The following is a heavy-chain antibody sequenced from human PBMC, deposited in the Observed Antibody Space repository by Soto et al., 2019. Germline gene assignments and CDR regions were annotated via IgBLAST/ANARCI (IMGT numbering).Heavy chain of an antibody. V-gene: IGHV4-31*03. J-gene: IGHJ6*02. Sequence: SETLSLTCTVSGGPIRSGGYYWSWVRQDPRKGLEWIGNIYYSGNTYYNPSLKSRLTISVDTSKNQFSLNLSSVTAADTAVYYCARDRLMATAGTARHYFGLDVWGQGTTVTVSS. CDR2: IYYSGNT. CDR3: ARDRLMATAGTARHYFGLDV. D-gene: IGHD5-18*01. CDR1: GGPIRSGGYY.